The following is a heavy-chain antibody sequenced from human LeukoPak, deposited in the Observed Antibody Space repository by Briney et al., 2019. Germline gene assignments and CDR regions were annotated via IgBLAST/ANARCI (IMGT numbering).Heavy chain of an antibody. J-gene: IGHJ4*02. CDR1: GFTFSSYG. D-gene: IGHD3-10*01. CDR3: ARATMVRGVIISDIFDY. Sequence: PGRSLRLSCAASGFTFSSYGMHWVRQAPGKGLEWVAVISYDGSNKYYADSVKGRFTISRDNSKNTLYLQMNSLRAEDTAVYYCARATMVRGVIISDIFDYWGQGTLVTVSS. CDR2: ISYDGSNK. V-gene: IGHV3-30*03.